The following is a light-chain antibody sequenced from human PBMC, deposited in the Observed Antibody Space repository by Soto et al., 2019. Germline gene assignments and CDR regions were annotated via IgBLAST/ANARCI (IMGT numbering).Light chain of an antibody. CDR3: QSYASSLSGSI. V-gene: IGLV1-40*01. Sequence: QSVLTQPPSVSGAPGQRVTISCTGSSSNIGAGYDVHWYQQLPGTAPKLLIYGNSNRHSGVPDRFSGSKSGNSASLAITGLQADDEADYYCQSYASSLSGSIFGGGTKLTVL. J-gene: IGLJ2*01. CDR1: SSNIGAGYD. CDR2: GNS.